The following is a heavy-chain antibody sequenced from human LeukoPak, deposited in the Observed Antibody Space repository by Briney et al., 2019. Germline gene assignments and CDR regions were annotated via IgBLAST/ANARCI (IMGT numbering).Heavy chain of an antibody. CDR3: ARDNYDYVWGSYRHLDY. D-gene: IGHD3-16*02. CDR2: ISYSGTT. V-gene: IGHV4-59*01. CDR1: GGSISGYY. Sequence: SETLSLTCSVSGGSISGYYWSWIRQPPGKGLECIGYISYSGTTHYNPSLKSRVTISVDTSKNQFSLKVTSVTAADTAVYYCARDNYDYVWGSYRHLDYWGQGNLVTVSS. J-gene: IGHJ4*02.